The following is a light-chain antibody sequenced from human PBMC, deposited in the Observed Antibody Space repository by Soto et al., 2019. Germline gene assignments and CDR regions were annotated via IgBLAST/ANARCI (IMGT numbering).Light chain of an antibody. J-gene: IGKJ4*01. CDR1: QSISTW. V-gene: IGKV1-5*03. Sequence: DIQMTQSPSTLSASVGDRVIITCRASQSISTWLAWCQQKPGKAPKLLIYKASSLESGVPSRFSDSGSGTEFTLTISSLQPDDFATYYCQQYSSYPLTFGGGTKVEIK. CDR3: QQYSSYPLT. CDR2: KAS.